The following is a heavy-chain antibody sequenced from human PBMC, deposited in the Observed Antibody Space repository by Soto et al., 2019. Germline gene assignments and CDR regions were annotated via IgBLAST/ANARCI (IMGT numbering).Heavy chain of an antibody. CDR2: INPDGRSI. CDR1: GFTISSYW. V-gene: IGHV3-74*01. D-gene: IGHD3-10*01. J-gene: IGHJ4*01. CDR3: ARAGSYRFDY. Sequence: GGPLRLSCAASGFTISSYWMHWFRQAPGKGLAWVSRINPDGRSISDADSVKGRFTISRDNAKNTLYLQMNSLTTEDTAVYYCARAGSYRFDYWGHGTLVT.